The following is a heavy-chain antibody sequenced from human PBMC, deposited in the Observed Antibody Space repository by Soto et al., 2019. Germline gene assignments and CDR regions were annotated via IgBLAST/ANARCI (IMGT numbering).Heavy chain of an antibody. CDR2: LYSGGTT. Sequence: GSLRLSCAASGLGVRNNYLSWVRQPPGKWLEWVSVLYSGGTTYYADSVKGRFTISRDNSKNTLYLQMNSLRAEDTAVYYCAREDRRRDGRDYYYYYGMDVWGQGTTVTVSS. CDR1: GLGVRNNY. J-gene: IGHJ6*02. V-gene: IGHV3-53*01. CDR3: AREDRRRDGRDYYYYYGMDV.